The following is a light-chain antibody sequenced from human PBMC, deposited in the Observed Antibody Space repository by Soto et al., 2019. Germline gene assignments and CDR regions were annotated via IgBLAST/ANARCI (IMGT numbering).Light chain of an antibody. CDR2: AAS. V-gene: IGKV1-9*01. CDR1: QGISSF. CDR3: QQLNSYSSIT. J-gene: IGKJ5*01. Sequence: DIQLTQSPSFLSASVGDRVTITCRASQGISSFVAWYQQKLGKAPMLLIFAASTLQSGVPSRFSGSGSGTEFTLTISSLQPEDFATYYCQQLNSYSSITVGQGTRLEIK.